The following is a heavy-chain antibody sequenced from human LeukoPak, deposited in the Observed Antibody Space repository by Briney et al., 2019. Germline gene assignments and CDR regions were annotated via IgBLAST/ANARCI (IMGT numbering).Heavy chain of an antibody. CDR3: TWGKGSYGY. Sequence: GGSLRLSCTASGFTFGDYGMSWVRQAPGKGLEWVGFIRSKAYGGTTEYAASVKGRFTISRDDSKSIAYLQMNSLKTEDTAVYYCTWGKGSYGYWGQGTLVTVSS. CDR2: IRSKAYGGTT. J-gene: IGHJ4*02. V-gene: IGHV3-49*04. D-gene: IGHD5-18*01. CDR1: GFTFGDYG.